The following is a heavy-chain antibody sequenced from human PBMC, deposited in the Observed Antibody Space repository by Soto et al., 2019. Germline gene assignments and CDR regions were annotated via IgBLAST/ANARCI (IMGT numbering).Heavy chain of an antibody. CDR2: IIPIFGTT. D-gene: IGHD4-17*01. V-gene: IGHV1-69*18. CDR1: GDTFSNYG. Sequence: QVQLVQSGAEVKKPGSSVRVSCRTSGDTFSNYGLSWVRQAPGQGPEWMGTIIPIFGTTTSAQKFQGRVRLTADESTTTAFMDLSSRRFEDTAVYYCARPHKSGDYFDFWGQGTLVTVSS. J-gene: IGHJ4*02. CDR3: ARPHKSGDYFDF.